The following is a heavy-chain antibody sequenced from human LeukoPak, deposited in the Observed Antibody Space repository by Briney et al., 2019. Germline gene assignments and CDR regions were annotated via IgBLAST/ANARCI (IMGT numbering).Heavy chain of an antibody. D-gene: IGHD3-22*01. Sequence: GGSLRLSCAASGFTFSSYAMSWVRQAPGKGLEWVSAISGSGGSTYYADSVKGRFTISRDNSKNTLCLQMNSLRAEDTAVYYCAKDPWFYDSSGYYSGWGQGTLVTVSS. CDR2: ISGSGGST. V-gene: IGHV3-23*01. CDR1: GFTFSSYA. CDR3: AKDPWFYDSSGYYSG. J-gene: IGHJ4*02.